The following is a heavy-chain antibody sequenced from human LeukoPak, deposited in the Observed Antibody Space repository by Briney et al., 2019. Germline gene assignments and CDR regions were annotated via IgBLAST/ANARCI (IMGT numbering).Heavy chain of an antibody. CDR2: IYYSGST. Sequence: SETLSLTCTVSGGSISSYYWSWIRQPPGKGLEWIGYIYYSGSTNYNPSLKSRVTISVDTSKNQFSLKLRSVTAADTALYYCARESRTVVTPWAFDIWGQGTMVTVSS. D-gene: IGHD4-23*01. V-gene: IGHV4-59*01. J-gene: IGHJ3*02. CDR3: ARESRTVVTPWAFDI. CDR1: GGSISSYY.